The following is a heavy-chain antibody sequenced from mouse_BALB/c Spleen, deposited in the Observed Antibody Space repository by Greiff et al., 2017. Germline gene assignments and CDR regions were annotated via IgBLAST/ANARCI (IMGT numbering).Heavy chain of an antibody. CDR3: RTSTVVAPYAMDD. J-gene: IGHJ4*01. V-gene: IGHV14-4*02. Sequence: EVQLQQSGAELVRSGASVKLSCTASGFNIKDYYMHWVKQRPEQGLEWIGWIDPENGDTEYAPKFQGKATMTADTSSNTAYLQLSSLTSEDTAVYYCRTSTVVAPYAMDDWGQGTSVTVSS. CDR1: GFNIKDYY. CDR2: IDPENGDT. D-gene: IGHD1-1*01.